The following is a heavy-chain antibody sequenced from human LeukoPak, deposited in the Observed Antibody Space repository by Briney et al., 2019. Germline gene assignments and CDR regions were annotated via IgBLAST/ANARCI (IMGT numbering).Heavy chain of an antibody. Sequence: GSLRLSCAAYGFTFSSYAMSWVRQAPGKGLEWVSAISGSGGSTYYADSVKGRFHISRDNSKNTLYLQMNSLRAEDTAVYYCAKTRYFGWSYFDYWGQGTLVTVSS. D-gene: IGHD3-9*01. CDR1: GFTFSSYA. CDR3: AKTRYFGWSYFDY. V-gene: IGHV3-23*01. CDR2: ISGSGGST. J-gene: IGHJ4*02.